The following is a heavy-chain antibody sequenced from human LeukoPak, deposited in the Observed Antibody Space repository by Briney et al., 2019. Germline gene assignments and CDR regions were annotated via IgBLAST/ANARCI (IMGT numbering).Heavy chain of an antibody. CDR3: VRDRGYSTFYY. CDR2: NTQDGSER. D-gene: IGHD4-23*01. CDR1: GFLSSNSW. J-gene: IGHJ4*02. V-gene: IGHV3-7*03. Sequence: RRSLRLSSEASGFLSSNSWMSWVRQAPGNWLVWVATNTQDGSERNYVASVKGRLTAHRDDAKEALYLQMNGLRAEDTAVYFCVRDRGYSTFYYWGQGTLVTVSS.